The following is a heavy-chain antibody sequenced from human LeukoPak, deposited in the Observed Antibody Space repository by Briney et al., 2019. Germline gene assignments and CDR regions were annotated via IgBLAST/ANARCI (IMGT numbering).Heavy chain of an antibody. V-gene: IGHV1-69*04. J-gene: IGHJ5*02. Sequence: SVKVSCKASGGTFSSYAISWVRQAPGQGLEWMGRIIPILGIANYAQKFQGRVTITADKSTSTAYMELSSLRFEDTAVYYCARGRERIAAAQPNWFDPWGQGTLVTVSS. CDR3: ARGRERIAAAQPNWFDP. CDR1: GGTFSSYA. CDR2: IIPILGIA. D-gene: IGHD6-13*01.